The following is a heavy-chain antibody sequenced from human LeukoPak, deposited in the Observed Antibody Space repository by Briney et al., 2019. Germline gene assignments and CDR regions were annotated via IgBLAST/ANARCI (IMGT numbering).Heavy chain of an antibody. CDR2: ISRSGSTI. J-gene: IGHJ4*02. CDR3: ARLFSTSHY. D-gene: IGHD2-21*01. V-gene: IGHV3-48*03. Sequence: GGSLRLSCTASGFSFSSFEMNWVRQAPGKGLEWVSLISRSGSTIYYADSVKGRFTISRDNAKNSLYLQMNSLRAEDTAVYYCARLFSTSHYWGQRTLVTVSS. CDR1: GFSFSSFE.